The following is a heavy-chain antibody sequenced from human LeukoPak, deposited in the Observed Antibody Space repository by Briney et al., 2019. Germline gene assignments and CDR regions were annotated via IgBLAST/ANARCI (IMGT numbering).Heavy chain of an antibody. CDR2: ISSSGSTI. V-gene: IGHV3-11*01. J-gene: IGHJ4*02. D-gene: IGHD3-10*01. CDR3: ARDVYTMVRGGPANY. Sequence: GGSLRLSCAASGFTFSDCYMSWIRQAPGKGLEWVSYISSSGSTIYYADSVKGRFTISRDNAKNSLYLQMNSLRAEDTAVYYCARDVYTMVRGGPANYWGQGTLVTVSS. CDR1: GFTFSDCY.